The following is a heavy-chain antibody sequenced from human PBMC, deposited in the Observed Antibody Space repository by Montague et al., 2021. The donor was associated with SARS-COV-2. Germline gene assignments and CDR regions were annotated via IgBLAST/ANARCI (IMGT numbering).Heavy chain of an antibody. D-gene: IGHD3-10*01. Sequence: SETLSLTCTVSGGSISSYYWSWIRQPPGKGLEWIGYIYYSGSTTYNPSLKSRVTISVDTSKNQFSLKLSSVTAADTAVYYCARVKGGYYYGLAVSAHFDDWGQGTLVTVSS. CDR3: ARVKGGYYYGLAVSAHFDD. V-gene: IGHV4-59*01. CDR2: IYYSGST. CDR1: GGSISSYY. J-gene: IGHJ4*02.